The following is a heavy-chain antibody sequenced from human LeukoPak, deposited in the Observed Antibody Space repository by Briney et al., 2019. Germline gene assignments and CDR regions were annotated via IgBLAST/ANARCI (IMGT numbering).Heavy chain of an antibody. V-gene: IGHV1-18*01. D-gene: IGHD3-10*01. Sequence: ASVKVSCKASGYTFTSYGISWVRQAPGQGLEWMGWISAYNGNTNYAQKLQDRVTMTTDTSTSTAYMELRSLRSDDTAVYYCARYYYGSGNWRRTDYWGQGTLVTVSS. J-gene: IGHJ4*02. CDR2: ISAYNGNT. CDR3: ARYYYGSGNWRRTDY. CDR1: GYTFTSYG.